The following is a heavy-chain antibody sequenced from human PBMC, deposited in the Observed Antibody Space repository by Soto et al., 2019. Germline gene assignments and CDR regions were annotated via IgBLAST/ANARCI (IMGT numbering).Heavy chain of an antibody. J-gene: IGHJ6*03. CDR2: TYYRSKWYN. CDR3: ARVYYYGSGRYYYYMDV. CDR1: GDSVSSNSAA. Sequence: SQTLSLTCAISGDSVSSNSAAWNWIRQSPSRGLEWLGRTYYRSKWYNDYAVSVKSRITINPDTSKNQFSLQLNSVTPEDTAVYYCARVYYYGSGRYYYYMDVWGKGTTVTVS. D-gene: IGHD3-10*01. V-gene: IGHV6-1*01.